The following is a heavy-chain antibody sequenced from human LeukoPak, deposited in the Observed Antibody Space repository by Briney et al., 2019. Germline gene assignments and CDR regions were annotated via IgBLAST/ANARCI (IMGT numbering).Heavy chain of an antibody. V-gene: IGHV3-48*01. CDR2: ISSMSSTI. CDR3: AKDPGEQWLVRAFDI. CDR1: GFTFSSYS. J-gene: IGHJ3*02. D-gene: IGHD6-19*01. Sequence: GGSLRLSCVVSGFTFSSYSMNWVRQAPGKGLEWISYISSMSSTIYYADSVKGRFTISRDNSKNTLYLQMNSLRAEDTAVYYCAKDPGEQWLVRAFDIWGQGTMVTVSS.